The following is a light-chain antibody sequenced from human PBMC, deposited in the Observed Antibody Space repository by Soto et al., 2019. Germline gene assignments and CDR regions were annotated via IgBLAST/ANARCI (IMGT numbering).Light chain of an antibody. J-gene: IGKJ1*01. CDR1: QSISNW. V-gene: IGKV1-5*01. Sequence: DIHMTQSPSTLPASVGDRVTITCRASQSISNWLAWYQQKPGKAPNLLIYDASSLQSGVPSRFSGSGFGTEFTLTISSLQPGDFATYYCQQYNSQWTFGQGTKVDIK. CDR2: DAS. CDR3: QQYNSQWT.